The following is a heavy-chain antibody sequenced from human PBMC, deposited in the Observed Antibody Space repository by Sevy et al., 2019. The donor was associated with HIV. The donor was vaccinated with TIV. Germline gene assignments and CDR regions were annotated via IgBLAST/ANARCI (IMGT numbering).Heavy chain of an antibody. CDR3: ARAGCTKPHDY. CDR1: GFTFSKYS. J-gene: IGHJ4*02. Sequence: GGSLRLSCAASGFTFSKYSMSWVRQPPGKGLEWVSTLSFGCGEINHADSVKGRFTISRDNSKNSLYLQMNNLRAEDTAVYYWARAGCTKPHDYWGQGTLVTVSS. V-gene: IGHV3-23*01. D-gene: IGHD2-8*01. CDR2: LSFGCGEI.